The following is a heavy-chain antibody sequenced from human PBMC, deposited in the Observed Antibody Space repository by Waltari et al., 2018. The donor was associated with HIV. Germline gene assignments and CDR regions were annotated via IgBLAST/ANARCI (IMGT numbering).Heavy chain of an antibody. V-gene: IGHV3-74*01. J-gene: IGHJ6*02. CDR1: GFTLSSSC. Sequence: EVQLVESGGGLVQPGGSLRLSCSASGFTLSSSCIHWFRHAPGKGLVWVSRINTDGSSTSYADSVKGRFTISRDNAKNTLYLQMNSLRAEDTAVYYCARGGHCSGISCYTGDYSYGLDVWGQGTTVTVSS. CDR3: ARGGHCSGISCYTGDYSYGLDV. CDR2: INTDGSST. D-gene: IGHD2-2*02.